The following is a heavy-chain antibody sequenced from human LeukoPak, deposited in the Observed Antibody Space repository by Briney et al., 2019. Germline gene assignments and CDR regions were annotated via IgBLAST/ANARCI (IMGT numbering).Heavy chain of an antibody. CDR2: IIPIFGTA. CDR3: ARAESPHYYGSGSYLDP. D-gene: IGHD3-10*01. CDR1: GGTFSSYA. J-gene: IGHJ5*02. Sequence: SVKVSCKASGGTFSSYAISWVRQAPGQGLEWMGGIIPIFGTANYAQKFQGRVTIAADESTSTAYMELSSLRSEDTAVYYCARAESPHYYGSGSYLDPWGQGTLVTVSS. V-gene: IGHV1-69*13.